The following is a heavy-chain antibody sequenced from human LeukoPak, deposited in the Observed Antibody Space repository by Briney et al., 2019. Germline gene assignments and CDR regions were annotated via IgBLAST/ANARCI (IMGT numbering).Heavy chain of an antibody. V-gene: IGHV4-34*01. J-gene: IGHJ4*02. CDR1: GGSFSGYY. CDR3: ARAWIQLWSPLDY. D-gene: IGHD5-18*01. Sequence: SGTLSLTCAVYGGSFSGYYWSWIRQPPGKGLEWIGEINHSGSTNYNPSLKSRVTISVDTSKNQFSLKLSSVTAADTAVYYCARAWIQLWSPLDYWGQGTLVTVSS. CDR2: INHSGST.